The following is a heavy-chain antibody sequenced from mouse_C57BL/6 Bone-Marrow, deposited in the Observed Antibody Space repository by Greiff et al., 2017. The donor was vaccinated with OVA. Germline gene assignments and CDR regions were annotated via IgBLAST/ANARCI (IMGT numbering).Heavy chain of an antibody. D-gene: IGHD1-1*01. V-gene: IGHV1-78*01. CDR2: IYPRDGST. J-gene: IGHJ4*01. Sequence: VQLQQSDAELVKPGASVKISCKVSGYTFTDHTIHWMKQRPEQGLEWIGYIYPRDGSTKYNEKFKGKATLTADKSSSTAYMQLNSLTSEDSAVYFCARRVYYGSSFYYAMDYWGQGTSVTVSS. CDR3: ARRVYYGSSFYYAMDY. CDR1: GYTFTDHT.